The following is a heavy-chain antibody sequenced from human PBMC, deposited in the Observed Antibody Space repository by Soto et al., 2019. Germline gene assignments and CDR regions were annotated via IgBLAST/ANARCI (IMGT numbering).Heavy chain of an antibody. Sequence: QVQLVQSGAEVKKPGSSVKVSCKASGGTFSSYAISWVRQAPGQGLEWMGGIIPIFGTANYAQKFQGRVTITTDESTSTDYIELSSLRSEDTAVYYCARAHCLRDFWSGHYFDYWGQGTLVTVSS. CDR3: ARAHCLRDFWSGHYFDY. J-gene: IGHJ4*02. CDR1: GGTFSSYA. V-gene: IGHV1-69*01. D-gene: IGHD3-3*01. CDR2: IIPIFGTA.